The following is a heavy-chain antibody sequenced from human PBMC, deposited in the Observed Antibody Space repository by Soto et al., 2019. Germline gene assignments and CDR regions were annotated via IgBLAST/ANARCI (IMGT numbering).Heavy chain of an antibody. CDR1: VGSISSGGYY. J-gene: IGHJ5*02. V-gene: IGHV4-31*03. CDR3: ARVFSDSSSFFDP. D-gene: IGHD6-13*01. Sequence: QVQLQEPGPDLVNPSRTLPLTCPVSVGSISSGGYYWSWIRQHPGKGLEWIGYIYYSGSTYYNPSLKSRVTISVDTSKNQFSLKLSSVTAADTAVYYCARVFSDSSSFFDPWGQGTLVTVSS. CDR2: IYYSGST.